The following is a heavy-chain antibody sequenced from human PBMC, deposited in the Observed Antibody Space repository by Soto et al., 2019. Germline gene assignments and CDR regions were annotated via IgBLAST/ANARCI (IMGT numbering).Heavy chain of an antibody. D-gene: IGHD6-19*01. V-gene: IGHV4-59*12. CDR1: GGSISRYY. CDR3: ARISSSGWYKAASGYYFDY. CDR2: IYHSGST. J-gene: IGHJ4*02. Sequence: PSETLSLTCTVSGGSISRYYWSWIRQPPGKGLEWIGEIYHSGSTNYNPSLKSRVTISVDKSKNQFSLKLSSVTAADTAVYYCARISSSGWYKAASGYYFDYWGQGTLVTVSS.